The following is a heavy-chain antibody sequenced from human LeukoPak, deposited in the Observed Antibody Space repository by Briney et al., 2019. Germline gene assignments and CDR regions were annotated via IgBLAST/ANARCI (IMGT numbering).Heavy chain of an antibody. CDR2: IIPIFGTA. J-gene: IGHJ6*02. D-gene: IGHD4-11*01. CDR3: ARADYSNTYYYYGMDV. Sequence: GASVKVSSKASGGTFSSYAISWVRQAPGQGLEWMGGIIPIFGTANYAQKFQGRVTITADESTSTAYMELSSLRSEDTAVYYCARADYSNTYYYYGMDVWGQGTTVTVSS. V-gene: IGHV1-69*13. CDR1: GGTFSSYA.